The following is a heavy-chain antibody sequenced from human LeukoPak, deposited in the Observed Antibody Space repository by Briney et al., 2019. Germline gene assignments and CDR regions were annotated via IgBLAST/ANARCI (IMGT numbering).Heavy chain of an antibody. V-gene: IGHV4-39*07. Sequence: SETLSLTCTVSGGSISSSSYYWGWIRQPPGKGLGWIGSIYYSGSTYYNPSLKSRVTISVDTSKNQFSLKLSSVTAADTAVYYCARDSYDILTGYYGAFDIWGQGTMVTVSS. CDR2: IYYSGST. CDR1: GGSISSSSYY. J-gene: IGHJ3*02. CDR3: ARDSYDILTGYYGAFDI. D-gene: IGHD3-9*01.